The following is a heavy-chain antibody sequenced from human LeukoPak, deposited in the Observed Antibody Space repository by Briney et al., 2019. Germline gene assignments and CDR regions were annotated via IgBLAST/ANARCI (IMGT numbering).Heavy chain of an antibody. J-gene: IGHJ4*02. D-gene: IGHD3-3*01. CDR3: ALKRSGYWGAFDY. V-gene: IGHV4-34*01. CDR2: INHSGST. CDR1: GGSFSGYY. Sequence: SETLSLTCEVSGGSFSGYYWSWIRQPPGKGLEWIGEINHSGSTNYNPSLKSRVTISVDTSKNQFSLKLSSVTAADTAVYYCALKRSGYWGAFDYWGQGTLVTVSS.